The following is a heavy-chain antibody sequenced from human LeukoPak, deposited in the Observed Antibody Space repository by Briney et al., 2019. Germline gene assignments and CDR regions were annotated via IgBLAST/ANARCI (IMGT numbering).Heavy chain of an antibody. CDR2: ISGSGGST. Sequence: GGSLRLSCAASGFTFSSYAMSWVRQAPGKGLEWVSAISGSGGSTYYADSVKGRFTIPRDNSKNTLYLQMNSLRAEDTAVYYCAKVPTFANWGSGDYWGQGTLVTVSS. CDR3: AKVPTFANWGSGDY. CDR1: GFTFSSYA. D-gene: IGHD7-27*01. J-gene: IGHJ4*02. V-gene: IGHV3-23*01.